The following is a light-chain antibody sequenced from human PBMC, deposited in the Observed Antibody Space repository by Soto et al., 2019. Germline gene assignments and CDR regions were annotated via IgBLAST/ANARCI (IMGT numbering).Light chain of an antibody. V-gene: IGKV1-17*03. Sequence: IQMTQSPSAMSASVGDRVTITCRASQGINNDLAWFQQKPGNVPKRLIYSASTLQGGVPSRFSGSGCGTEFTLTISSVQPEDFATYYCFQHNSYPLTFGGGTKVEI. CDR3: FQHNSYPLT. J-gene: IGKJ4*01. CDR2: SAS. CDR1: QGINND.